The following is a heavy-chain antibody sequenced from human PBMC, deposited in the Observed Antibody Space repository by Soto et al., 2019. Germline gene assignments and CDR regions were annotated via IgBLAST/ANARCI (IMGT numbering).Heavy chain of an antibody. J-gene: IGHJ5*02. Sequence: QVQLVQSGAEVKKPGSSVKVSCKASGGTFSSYAISWVRQAPGQGLEWMGGIIPIFGTANYAQKFQGRVTITADESTSTAYVELSSVRSEDTAVYYCARAAYCSGGSCEWFDPWGQGTLVTVSS. V-gene: IGHV1-69*12. CDR3: ARAAYCSGGSCEWFDP. CDR1: GGTFSSYA. D-gene: IGHD2-15*01. CDR2: IIPIFGTA.